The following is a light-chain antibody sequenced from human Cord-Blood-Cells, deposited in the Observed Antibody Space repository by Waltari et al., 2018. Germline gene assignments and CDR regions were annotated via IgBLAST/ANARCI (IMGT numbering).Light chain of an antibody. CDR2: RNN. V-gene: IGLV1-47*01. CDR3: AAWDDSLSFV. CDR1: SSHIGSNY. J-gene: IGLJ3*02. Sequence: QSVLTQPPSASGTPGQRVTLSCSGSSSHIGSNYVYWYQQLPGTAPKLLIYRNNQRPSGFPDRFSGSKSGTSASLAISGLRSEDEADYYCAAWDDSLSFVFGGGTKLTVL.